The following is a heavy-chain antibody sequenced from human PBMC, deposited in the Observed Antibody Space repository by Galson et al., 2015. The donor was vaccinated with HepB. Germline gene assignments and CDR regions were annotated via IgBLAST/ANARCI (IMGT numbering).Heavy chain of an antibody. D-gene: IGHD6-13*01. V-gene: IGHV5-51*01. J-gene: IGHJ6*03. Sequence: QSGAEVKKPGESLKISCVGSGYSFTSYWIGWVRQMPGKGLEWMGMIYPGDSDIRYSPSFRGQVTMSADKSISTAYLQWSSLRTSDTAMYYCARHVQQLGISDYYYYMDVWGKGTTVTVSS. CDR1: GYSFTSYW. CDR3: ARHVQQLGISDYYYYMDV. CDR2: IYPGDSDI.